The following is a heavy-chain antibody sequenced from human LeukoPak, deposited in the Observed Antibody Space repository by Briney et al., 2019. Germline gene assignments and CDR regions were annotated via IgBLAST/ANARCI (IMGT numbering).Heavy chain of an antibody. J-gene: IGHJ4*02. CDR3: TTDAPSGIVGAPPPGN. D-gene: IGHD1-26*01. Sequence: GGSLRLSCAASGFTFSSYSMNWVRQAPGKGLEWVSYISSSSSTIYYADSVKGRFTISRDNAKNSLYLQMNSLKTEDTAVYYCTTDAPSGIVGAPPPGNWGQGTLVTVSS. CDR2: ISSSSSTI. CDR1: GFTFSSYS. V-gene: IGHV3-48*01.